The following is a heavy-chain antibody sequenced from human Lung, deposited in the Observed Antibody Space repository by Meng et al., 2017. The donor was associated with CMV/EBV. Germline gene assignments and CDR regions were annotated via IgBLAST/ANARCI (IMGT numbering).Heavy chain of an antibody. CDR1: TLSSED. V-gene: IGHV3-23*01. D-gene: IGHD4-17*01. CDR3: AKDRYSRVYGDYFYYFDY. Sequence: TLSSEDRNRVRQAQGKGLEWVSVMSVGGDSRYYADYVKGRFTVSSDNSENNLYLQMNSLRAEDTAVYFCAKDRYSRVYGDYFYYFDYWGQGALVTVSS. J-gene: IGHJ4*02. CDR2: MSVGGDSR.